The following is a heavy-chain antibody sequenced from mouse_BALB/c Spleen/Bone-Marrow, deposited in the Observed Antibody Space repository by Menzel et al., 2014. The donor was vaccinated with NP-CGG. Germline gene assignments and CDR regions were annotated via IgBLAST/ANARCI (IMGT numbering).Heavy chain of an antibody. J-gene: IGHJ1*01. CDR3: ATMITAWYFDV. V-gene: IGHV14-3*02. Sequence: EVQLQQSGAELVKPGASVKLSCTASGFNIKDTYMHWVKQRPEQGLEWIGRIDPANGNTKYDPKFQGKATITADTSSTTTSLQPGSLPSEDPAVYYCATMITAWYFDVWGAGTTVTVSS. CDR1: GFNIKDTY. D-gene: IGHD2-4*01. CDR2: IDPANGNT.